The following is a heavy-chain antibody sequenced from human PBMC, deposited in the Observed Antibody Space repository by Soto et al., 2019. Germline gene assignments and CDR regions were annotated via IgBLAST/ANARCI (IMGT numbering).Heavy chain of an antibody. J-gene: IGHJ5*02. Sequence: RLSCVASGFTFSTYSMNWVRQAPGKGLEWVSSICSSSTYIYYADSLKGRFTISRDNAKNSLYLQMNSLRAEDTAVYYCARGCCDNGICYGFDPWGPGSLVTV. V-gene: IGHV3-21*06. CDR1: GFTFSTYS. D-gene: IGHD2-8*01. CDR3: ARGCCDNGICYGFDP. CDR2: ICSSSTYI.